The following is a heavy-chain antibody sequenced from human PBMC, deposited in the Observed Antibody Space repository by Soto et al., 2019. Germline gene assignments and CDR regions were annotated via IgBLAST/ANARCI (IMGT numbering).Heavy chain of an antibody. J-gene: IGHJ4*02. CDR2: ISAYNANA. CDR3: VRENSYIEY. CDR1: GYTFRNFG. V-gene: IGHV1-18*01. Sequence: QIQLLQSGAEVKKPGASVTVTCKSSGYTFRNFGISWVRQAPGQGLEWMGWISAYNANANYAQKFQRRLTMNADTTTSTAYMEMRSLRSDDSAVYYCVRENSYIEYWGQGTLVTVSS.